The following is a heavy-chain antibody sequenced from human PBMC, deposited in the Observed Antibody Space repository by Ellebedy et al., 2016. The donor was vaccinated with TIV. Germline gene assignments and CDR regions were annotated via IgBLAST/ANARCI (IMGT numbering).Heavy chain of an antibody. Sequence: GGSLRLSCAGSKYIFSTYGIHWVRQAPGEGLEWVAFISHDARDHYYAESVKGRFTISRDNSKNTLFLEMNSLRPEDTAVYYCAGEYYDILTGYYIAYYGLDVWGQGTAVSVSS. D-gene: IGHD3-9*01. V-gene: IGHV3-30*03. CDR1: KYIFSTYG. CDR3: AGEYYDILTGYYIAYYGLDV. CDR2: ISHDARDH. J-gene: IGHJ6*02.